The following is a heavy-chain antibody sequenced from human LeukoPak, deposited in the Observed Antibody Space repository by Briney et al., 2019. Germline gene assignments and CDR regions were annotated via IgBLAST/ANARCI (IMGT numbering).Heavy chain of an antibody. V-gene: IGHV4-31*03. Sequence: PSETLSLTCIVSGGSISSGGYYWSWIRQHPGKGLEWIGYIYYSGSTYYNPSLKSRVTISVGTSKNQFSLKLSSVTAADTAVYYCAAVVRTRSYDAFDIWGQGTMVTVSS. CDR2: IYYSGST. CDR3: AAVVRTRSYDAFDI. CDR1: GGSISSGGYY. D-gene: IGHD2-21*01. J-gene: IGHJ3*02.